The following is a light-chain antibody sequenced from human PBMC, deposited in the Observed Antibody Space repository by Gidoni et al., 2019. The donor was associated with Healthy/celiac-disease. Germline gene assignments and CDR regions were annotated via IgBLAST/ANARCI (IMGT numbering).Light chain of an antibody. CDR1: SSDLGGYNY. V-gene: IGLV2-14*01. CDR3: SSYTSSSTLVV. CDR2: EVS. Sequence: QSALTQPASVSASPGQSITICCTGTSSDLGGYNYVSWYQQHPGKAPKLMIYEVSNRPSGVSNRFSGSKSGNTASLTISGLQAEDEADYYCSSYTSSSTLVVFGGGTKLTVL. J-gene: IGLJ2*01.